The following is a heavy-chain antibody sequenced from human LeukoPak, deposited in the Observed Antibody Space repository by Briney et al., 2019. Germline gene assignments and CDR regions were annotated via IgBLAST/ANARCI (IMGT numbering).Heavy chain of an antibody. J-gene: IGHJ4*02. D-gene: IGHD4-23*01. Sequence: SETLSLTCTVSGVSISSSSYYWGWLRQPPGKGLGWIGSIYYSGSTYYNPSLKSRVTISVDTSKNQFSLKLSSVTAADTAVYYCARYMTTVVLIDYWGQGTLVTVSS. CDR2: IYYSGST. V-gene: IGHV4-39*01. CDR3: ARYMTTVVLIDY. CDR1: GVSISSSSYY.